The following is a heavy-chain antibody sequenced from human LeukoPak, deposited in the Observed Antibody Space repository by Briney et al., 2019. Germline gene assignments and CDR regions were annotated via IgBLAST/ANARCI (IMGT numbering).Heavy chain of an antibody. CDR1: GYTFTSFG. V-gene: IGHV1-18*01. Sequence: ASVKVSCKASGYTFTSFGISWVRQAPGQGLEWMGWISAYSGNTNYAQNFQGRVTMTTDTSTRTAYMELRSLRSDDTAVYYCASAVAHYYYYYGMDVWGQGTTVTVSS. CDR3: ASAVAHYYYYYGMDV. CDR2: ISAYSGNT. J-gene: IGHJ6*02. D-gene: IGHD6-19*01.